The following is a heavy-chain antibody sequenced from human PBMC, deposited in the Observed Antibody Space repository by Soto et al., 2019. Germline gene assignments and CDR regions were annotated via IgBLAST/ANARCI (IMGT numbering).Heavy chain of an antibody. CDR1: GLTFSSHA. CDR3: ALPGFGGSDY. V-gene: IGHV3-23*01. J-gene: IGHJ4*02. D-gene: IGHD3-10*01. CDR2: ITRSGDKA. Sequence: EVQLLESGGGLVQPGDSLRLSCTASGLTFSSHAMSWVRRAPGKGLEWVSTITRSGDKAYYADSVKGRFTNSRDNSKNTLYLQMSSLRADVTAVYYCALPGFGGSDYWGQGTLVTVSS.